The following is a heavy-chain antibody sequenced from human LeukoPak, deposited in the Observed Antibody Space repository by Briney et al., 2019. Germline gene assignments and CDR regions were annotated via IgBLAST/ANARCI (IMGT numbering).Heavy chain of an antibody. CDR2: FDPEDGET. Sequence: ASVKVSCKASGYTFTSYGISWVRQAPGKGLEWMGGFDPEDGETIYAQKFQGRVTMTEDTSTDTAYMELSSLRSEDTAVYYCATHEYSYAYAPDENWYFDLWGRGTLVTVSS. V-gene: IGHV1-24*01. D-gene: IGHD5-18*01. CDR1: GYTFTSYG. J-gene: IGHJ2*01. CDR3: ATHEYSYAYAPDENWYFDL.